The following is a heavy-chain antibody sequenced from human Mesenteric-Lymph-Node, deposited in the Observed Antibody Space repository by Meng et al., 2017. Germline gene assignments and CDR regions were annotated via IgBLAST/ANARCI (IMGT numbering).Heavy chain of an antibody. CDR3: ARDGFAVAGALDI. J-gene: IGHJ3*02. Sequence: GRSLRLSCAASGFTFSSYAMHWVRQAPGKGLEWVAVISYDGSNKYYADSVKGRFTISRDNSKNTLYLQMNSLRAEDTAVYYCARDGFAVAGALDIWGQGTTVTVSS. CDR1: GFTFSSYA. V-gene: IGHV3-30*04. D-gene: IGHD6-19*01. CDR2: ISYDGSNK.